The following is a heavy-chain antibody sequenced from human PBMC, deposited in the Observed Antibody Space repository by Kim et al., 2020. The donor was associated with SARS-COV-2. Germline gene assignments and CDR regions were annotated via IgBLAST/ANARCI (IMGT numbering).Heavy chain of an antibody. Sequence: SETLSLTCGVSGGSLGTSNWFWVRQPPGKGLECVGEINPSGGTNYNPSLKSRVTISLDTSKNQFSMKLRSVTAADTAVYYCARGGLLFAFDIWGHGTMVTVSS. CDR2: INPSGGT. D-gene: IGHD4-17*01. CDR1: GGSLGTSN. J-gene: IGHJ3*02. V-gene: IGHV4-34*01. CDR3: ARGGLLFAFDI.